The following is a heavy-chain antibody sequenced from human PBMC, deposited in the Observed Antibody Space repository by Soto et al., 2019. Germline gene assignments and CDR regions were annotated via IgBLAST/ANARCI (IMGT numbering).Heavy chain of an antibody. V-gene: IGHV3-30*18. CDR1: GFTFSSYG. J-gene: IGHJ2*01. CDR3: AKDGWDYGEYVDWYFDL. CDR2: ISYDGSNK. Sequence: QVQLVESGGGVVQPGRSLRLSCAASGFTFSSYGMHWVRQAPGKGLEWVAVISYDGSNKYYAASVKGRFTISRDNSKNTLYLQMNSLRAEDTAVYYCAKDGWDYGEYVDWYFDLWGRGTLVTGSS. D-gene: IGHD4-17*01.